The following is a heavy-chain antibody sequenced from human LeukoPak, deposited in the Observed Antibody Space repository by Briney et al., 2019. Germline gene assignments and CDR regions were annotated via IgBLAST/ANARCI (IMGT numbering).Heavy chain of an antibody. Sequence: SETLSLTCTVSGGSISSSSYYWGWIRQPPGKGLEWIGSIYYSGSTYYNPSLKSRVTISVDTSKNQFSLKLSSVTAADTAVYYCAIGYFDWLIDYWGQGTLVTVSS. CDR1: GGSISSSSYY. J-gene: IGHJ4*02. D-gene: IGHD3-9*01. V-gene: IGHV4-39*07. CDR3: AIGYFDWLIDY. CDR2: IYYSGST.